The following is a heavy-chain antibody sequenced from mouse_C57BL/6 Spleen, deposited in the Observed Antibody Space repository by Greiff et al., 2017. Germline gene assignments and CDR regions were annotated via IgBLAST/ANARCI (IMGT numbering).Heavy chain of an antibody. CDR2: INPNNGGT. Sequence: VQLQQSGPELVKPGASVKISCKASGYTFTDYYMNWVKQSHGKSLEWIGDINPNNGGTSYNQKFKGKATLTVDKSSSTAYMELRSLTSEDSAVYYCARYYYYGSSLYYFDYWGQGTTLTVAS. J-gene: IGHJ2*01. CDR1: GYTFTDYY. D-gene: IGHD1-1*01. CDR3: ARYYYYGSSLYYFDY. V-gene: IGHV1-26*01.